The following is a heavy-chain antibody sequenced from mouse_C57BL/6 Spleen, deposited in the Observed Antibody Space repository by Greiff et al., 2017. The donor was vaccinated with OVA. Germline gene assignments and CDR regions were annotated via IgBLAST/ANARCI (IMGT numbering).Heavy chain of an antibody. CDR3: ARSVYYDYEYYSDY. CDR1: GYTFTDYN. CDR2: INPNNGGT. V-gene: IGHV1-18*01. D-gene: IGHD2-4*01. J-gene: IGHJ2*01. Sequence: VQLKESGPELVKPGASVKIPCKASGYTFTDYNMDWVKQSHGKSLEWIGDINPNNGGTIYNQKFKGKATLTVDKSSSTAYMELRSLTSEDTAVYYCARSVYYDYEYYSDYWGQGTTLSVSS.